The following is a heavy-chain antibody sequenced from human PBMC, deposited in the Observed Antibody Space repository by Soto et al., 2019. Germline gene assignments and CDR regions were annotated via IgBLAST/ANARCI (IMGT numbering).Heavy chain of an antibody. Sequence: SDTLSLTCAVSGGSISSGGYSWSWIRQPPGKGLEWIGYIYHSGSTYYNPSLKSRVTISVDRSKNQFSLKLTSVTAADTAVYYCARDDVTVPLGAFDIWGQGTMVNVSS. CDR1: GGSISSGGYS. J-gene: IGHJ3*02. V-gene: IGHV4-30-2*01. CDR3: ARDDVTVPLGAFDI. D-gene: IGHD4-17*01. CDR2: IYHSGST.